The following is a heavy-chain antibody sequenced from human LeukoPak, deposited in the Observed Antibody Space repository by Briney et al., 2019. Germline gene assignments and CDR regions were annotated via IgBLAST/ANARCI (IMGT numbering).Heavy chain of an antibody. CDR3: ARHYDYVWGSYRYENWFDP. CDR1: GGSISSSSYY. J-gene: IGHJ5*02. Sequence: PSETLSLTCTVSGGSISSSSYYWGWIRQPPGKGLEMIGSIYYSGSTYYNPSLKSRVTISVDTSKNQFSLKLSSVTAADTAVYYCARHYDYVWGSYRYENWFDPWGQGTLVTVSS. V-gene: IGHV4-39*01. D-gene: IGHD3-16*02. CDR2: IYYSGST.